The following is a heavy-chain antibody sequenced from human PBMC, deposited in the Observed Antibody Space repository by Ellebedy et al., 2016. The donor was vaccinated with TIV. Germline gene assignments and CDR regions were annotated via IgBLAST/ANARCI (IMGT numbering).Heavy chain of an antibody. Sequence: SETLSLTCAVYGGSFSGYYWSWIRQPPGKGLEWIGEINHSGSTNYNPSLKSRVTISVDTSKNQFSLKLSSVTAADTAVYYCAKTPRYSSSPFDYWGQGTLVTVSS. V-gene: IGHV4-34*01. CDR1: GGSFSGYY. D-gene: IGHD6-13*01. CDR3: AKTPRYSSSPFDY. J-gene: IGHJ4*02. CDR2: INHSGST.